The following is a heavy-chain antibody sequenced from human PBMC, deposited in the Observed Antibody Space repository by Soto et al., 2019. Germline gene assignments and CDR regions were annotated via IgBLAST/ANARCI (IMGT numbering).Heavy chain of an antibody. CDR1: GYRFTTYW. J-gene: IGHJ6*03. V-gene: IGHV5-51*03. Sequence: EVQLVQSGAEVKKPGESLKISCEGSGYRFTTYWIGWVRQKPGKGLEWMGIIYPGDSDTRYSPSFQGQVTISADKSISFAYLQWSSQKASDPDIYYCAGAVDSYSYLFGHYYYMDVWGEGTTVTVSS. D-gene: IGHD5-18*01. CDR3: AGAVDSYSYLFGHYYYMDV. CDR2: IYPGDSDT.